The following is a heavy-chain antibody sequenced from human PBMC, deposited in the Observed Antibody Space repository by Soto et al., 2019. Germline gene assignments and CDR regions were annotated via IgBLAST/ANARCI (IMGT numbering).Heavy chain of an antibody. CDR1: GYTFTSYA. D-gene: IGHD3-10*01. CDR2: INAGNGNT. CDR3: ARDPSGYYGMDV. J-gene: IGHJ6*02. V-gene: IGHV1-3*01. Sequence: ASVKVSCKASGYTFTSYAMHWVRQAPGQRLEWMGWINAGNGNTKYSQKFQGRVTITRDTSASTAYMELSSLRSEDTAVYYCARDPSGYYGMDVWGQGTTVIVSS.